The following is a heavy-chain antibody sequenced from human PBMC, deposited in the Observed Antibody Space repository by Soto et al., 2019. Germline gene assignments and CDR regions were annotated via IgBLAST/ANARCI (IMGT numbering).Heavy chain of an antibody. J-gene: IGHJ6*02. CDR3: ATDPTGGDYYYGMDV. V-gene: IGHV1-24*01. CDR2: LDPEDGET. D-gene: IGHD1-26*01. Sequence: ASVKVSCKVSGYTLTELSMHWVRQAPGKGLEWMGGLDPEDGETIHAQKFQGRVTMTEDTSTDTAYMELSSLRSEDTAVYYCATDPTGGDYYYGMDVWGQGTTVTVSS. CDR1: GYTLTELS.